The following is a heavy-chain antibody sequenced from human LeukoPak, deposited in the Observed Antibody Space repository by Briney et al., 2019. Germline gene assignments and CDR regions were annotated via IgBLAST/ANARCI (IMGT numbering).Heavy chain of an antibody. J-gene: IGHJ4*02. Sequence: PSETLSLTCTVSSGSTTSSDYFWTWIRQSPGKGLEWIGYVSYIGSPYYSPSLRGRVTISLDTSKNQFSLNLSSVTAADTAVYYCARGRSTLPYTAMSEWGQGTLVTVSS. D-gene: IGHD5-18*01. CDR2: VSYIGSP. CDR1: SGSTTSSDYF. V-gene: IGHV4-30-4*01. CDR3: ARGRSTLPYTAMSE.